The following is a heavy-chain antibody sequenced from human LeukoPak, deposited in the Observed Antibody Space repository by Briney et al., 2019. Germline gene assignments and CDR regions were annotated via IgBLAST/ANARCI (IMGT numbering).Heavy chain of an antibody. D-gene: IGHD5-18*01. CDR3: ASSGYSYGNFDY. V-gene: IGHV4-34*01. Sequence: SETLSLTCAAYGGSFSGYYWSWIRQPPGKGLEWIGEINHSGSTNYNPSLKSRVTISVDTSKNQFSLKLSSVTAADTAVYYCASSGYSYGNFDYWGQGTLVTVSS. CDR1: GGSFSGYY. J-gene: IGHJ4*02. CDR2: INHSGST.